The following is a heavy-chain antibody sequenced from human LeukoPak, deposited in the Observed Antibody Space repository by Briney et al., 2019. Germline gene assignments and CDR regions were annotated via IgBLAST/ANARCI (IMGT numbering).Heavy chain of an antibody. D-gene: IGHD3-10*01. CDR3: ARCPSGAFDI. Sequence: SSETLSLTCTVSGGSTSSYYWSWVRQSPGKGLEWIGYIYYSGSTNFNPSLKSRVTISVDTSKNQFSLKLSSVTAADTAVYYCARCPSGAFDIWGQGTMVTVSS. CDR2: IYYSGST. V-gene: IGHV4-59*01. CDR1: GGSTSSYY. J-gene: IGHJ3*02.